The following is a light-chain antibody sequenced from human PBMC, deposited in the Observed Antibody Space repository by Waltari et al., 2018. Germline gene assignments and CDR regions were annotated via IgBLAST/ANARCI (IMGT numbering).Light chain of an antibody. V-gene: IGLV3-10*01. CDR1: ALPKKY. CDR3: AAWDDSLSGRV. J-gene: IGLJ3*02. CDR2: EDN. Sequence: SYELTQPPSVSVSPGQTARIICSGDALPKKYVYWYQQKSGQAPVLVIYEDNKRPSGIPPRFPGSKSGTSASLAISGLRSEDEADYYCAAWDDSLSGRVFGGGTKLTVL.